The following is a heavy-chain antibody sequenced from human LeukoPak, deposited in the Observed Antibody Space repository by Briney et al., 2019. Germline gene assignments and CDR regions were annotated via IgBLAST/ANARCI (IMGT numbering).Heavy chain of an antibody. V-gene: IGHV5-51*01. D-gene: IGHD3-10*01. CDR3: ARRRSSTLIDY. CDR2: TYPGDSDT. Sequence: GESLEISCKGPGYRFSRYWIAWVRQMPGKGLEWMGITYPGDSDTTYSPSFQGQVTISADKSISTAYLQWNSLKASDTAMYFCARRRSSTLIDYWGQGTLVTVSS. CDR1: GYRFSRYW. J-gene: IGHJ4*02.